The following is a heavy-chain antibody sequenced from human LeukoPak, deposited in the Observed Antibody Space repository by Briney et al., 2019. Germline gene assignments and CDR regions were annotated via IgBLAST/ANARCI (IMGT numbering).Heavy chain of an antibody. CDR1: GGSFSGYY. J-gene: IGHJ4*02. CDR2: INHSGST. Sequence: SETLSLTCAVYGGSFSGYYWSWIRQPPGKGLEWIGEINHSGSTNYNPSLKSRVTISVDTSKNQFSPKLSSVTAADTAVYYCARDGSGSYYHYWGQGTLVTVSS. V-gene: IGHV4-34*01. D-gene: IGHD3-10*01. CDR3: ARDGSGSYYHY.